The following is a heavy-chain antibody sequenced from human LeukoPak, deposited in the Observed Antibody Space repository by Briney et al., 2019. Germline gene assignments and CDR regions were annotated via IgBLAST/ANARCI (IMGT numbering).Heavy chain of an antibody. CDR2: ISAYNGNT. D-gene: IGHD6-19*01. V-gene: IGHV1-18*01. CDR3: ASGIGGPIAVAATPDY. J-gene: IGHJ4*02. Sequence: ASVKVSCKASGYTFTSYGISWVRQAPGQGLEWMGWISAYNGNTNYAQKLQGRVTMTTDTSTSTAYMELRSLRSDDTAVYYCASGIGGPIAVAATPDYWGQGTLVTVSS. CDR1: GYTFTSYG.